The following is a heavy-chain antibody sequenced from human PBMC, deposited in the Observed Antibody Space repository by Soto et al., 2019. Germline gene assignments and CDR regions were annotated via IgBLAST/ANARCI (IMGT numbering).Heavy chain of an antibody. J-gene: IGHJ6*03. D-gene: IGHD3-3*01. CDR2: IWYDGSNK. CDR1: GFTFSSYG. Sequence: QVQLVESGGGVVQPGRSLRLSCAASGFTFSSYGMHWVRQAPGKGLEWVAVIWYDGSNKYYADSVKGRFTISRDNSKNTLYLLMNSLRAEDTAVYYCASSVWSGYYYYYMDVWGKGTTVTVSS. CDR3: ASSVWSGYYYYYMDV. V-gene: IGHV3-33*01.